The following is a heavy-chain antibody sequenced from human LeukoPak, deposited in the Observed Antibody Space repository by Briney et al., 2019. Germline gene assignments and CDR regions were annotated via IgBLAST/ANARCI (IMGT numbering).Heavy chain of an antibody. Sequence: SETLSLTCTVSGGSISSSSYYWGWIRQPPGKGLEWIGSIYYSGSTYYNPSLKSRVTISVDTSKNQFSLKLSSVTAADTAVYYCARLHDYLLHYFDYWGQGTLVTVSS. CDR1: GGSISSSSYY. CDR3: ARLHDYLLHYFDY. D-gene: IGHD5-12*01. J-gene: IGHJ4*02. CDR2: IYYSGST. V-gene: IGHV4-39*01.